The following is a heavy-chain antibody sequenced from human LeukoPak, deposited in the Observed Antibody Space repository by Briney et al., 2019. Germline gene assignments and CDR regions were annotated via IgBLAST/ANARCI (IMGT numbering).Heavy chain of an antibody. Sequence: PSETLSLTCTVSGGSISSYYWSWIRKPPGKGLEWIGYINYSGSTNYNPSLKSRVTMSVDTSKNHSSLTLRSLTPPDTALFYCGREGRQNYVYFDHWGQGSLVTVSS. D-gene: IGHD1-7*01. V-gene: IGHV4-59*12. CDR3: GREGRQNYVYFDH. CDR2: INYSGST. J-gene: IGHJ4*02. CDR1: GGSISSYY.